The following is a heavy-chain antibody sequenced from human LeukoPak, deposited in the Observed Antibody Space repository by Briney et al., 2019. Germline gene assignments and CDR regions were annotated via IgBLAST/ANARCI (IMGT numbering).Heavy chain of an antibody. D-gene: IGHD6-13*01. CDR3: ARGRRSYSSSWYTSNWFDP. Sequence: SETLSLTCTVSGGSISSYYWSWIRQPPGKGLEWIGYIYYSGSTNYNPSLKSRVTISVDTSKNQFSLKLSSVTAADTAVYYCARGRRSYSSSWYTSNWFDPWGQGTLVTVSS. V-gene: IGHV4-59*12. CDR1: GGSISSYY. CDR2: IYYSGST. J-gene: IGHJ5*02.